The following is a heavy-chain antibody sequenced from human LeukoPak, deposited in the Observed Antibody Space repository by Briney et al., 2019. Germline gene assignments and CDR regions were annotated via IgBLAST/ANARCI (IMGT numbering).Heavy chain of an antibody. CDR3: ARQTGSGLFTLP. Sequence: SETLSLTCTVSGVSISSSNSYWGWLRQPPGMGLEWIGSIYYTGNTYYNASLKSRVTISIDTSKNQISLRLTSVTVTDTAMYYCARQTGSGLFTLPGGQGTLVTVSS. CDR2: IYYTGNT. CDR1: GVSISSSNSY. D-gene: IGHD3/OR15-3a*01. J-gene: IGHJ4*02. V-gene: IGHV4-39*01.